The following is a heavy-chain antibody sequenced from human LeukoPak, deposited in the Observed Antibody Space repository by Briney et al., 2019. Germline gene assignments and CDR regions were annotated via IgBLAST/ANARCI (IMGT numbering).Heavy chain of an antibody. D-gene: IGHD3-10*01. CDR1: GFTFDDYG. CDR2: INWNGGST. Sequence: GGSLRLSCAASGFTFDDYGMSWVRQVPGKGLEWVSGINWNGGSTGYADSVKGRFTISRDNAKNSLYLQMNSLRAEDTALYYCASSWGGSYYLGFDYWGQGTLVTVPS. J-gene: IGHJ4*02. V-gene: IGHV3-20*04. CDR3: ASSWGGSYYLGFDY.